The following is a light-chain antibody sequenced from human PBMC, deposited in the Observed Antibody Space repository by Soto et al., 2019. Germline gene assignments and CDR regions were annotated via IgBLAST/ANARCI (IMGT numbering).Light chain of an antibody. Sequence: DIQVTQSPSSLSSSVGDRVTITCRASENVDRYVNWYQQIPGQAPSLLISAASTLQSGVPSRFRGSGSVTTFTLNIDSLQPEDFAMYYCQQTYSTPPTFGQGTKVE. CDR3: QQTYSTPPT. CDR2: AAS. J-gene: IGKJ1*01. CDR1: ENVDRY. V-gene: IGKV1-39*01.